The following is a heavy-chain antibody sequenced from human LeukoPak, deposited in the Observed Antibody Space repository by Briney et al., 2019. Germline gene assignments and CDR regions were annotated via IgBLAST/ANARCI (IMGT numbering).Heavy chain of an antibody. CDR1: GYTFTSYA. Sequence: ASVKVSCKASGYTFTSYAMNWVRQAPGQGLEWMGWINTNTGNPTYAQGFTGRFVFSLDTSVSTAYLQISSLKAEDTAVYYCARDGPRYDSSGYYYYYYYYMDVWGKGTTVTVSS. J-gene: IGHJ6*03. D-gene: IGHD3-22*01. CDR3: ARDGPRYDSSGYYYYYYYYMDV. V-gene: IGHV7-4-1*02. CDR2: INTNTGNP.